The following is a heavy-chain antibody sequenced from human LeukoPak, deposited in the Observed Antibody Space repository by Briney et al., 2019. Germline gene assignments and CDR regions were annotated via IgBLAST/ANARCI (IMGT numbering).Heavy chain of an antibody. Sequence: SETLSLTCAVYGGSFSGYYWSWIRQPPGKGLEWIGEINHSGSTNYNPSLKSRVTISVDTSKNQFSLKLSSVTAADTAVYYCARYGYYYDSSGYYFTHYWGQGTLVTVSS. J-gene: IGHJ4*02. CDR1: GGSFSGYY. V-gene: IGHV4-34*09. CDR3: ARYGYYYDSSGYYFTHY. CDR2: INHSGST. D-gene: IGHD3-22*01.